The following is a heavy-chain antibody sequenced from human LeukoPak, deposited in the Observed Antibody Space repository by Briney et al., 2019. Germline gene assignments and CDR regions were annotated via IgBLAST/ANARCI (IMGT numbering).Heavy chain of an antibody. J-gene: IGHJ6*03. CDR3: HVDLDSSGYYYEGARGYYYMDV. Sequence: SSVKVSFKASGGTFSSYAISWVRQAPGQGLEWMVGIIPIFGTANYAQKFQGRVTITTDESTSTAYMELSSLRSEDTAVYYCHVDLDSSGYYYEGARGYYYMDVWGKGTTVTVSS. D-gene: IGHD3-22*01. CDR1: GGTFSSYA. CDR2: IIPIFGTA. V-gene: IGHV1-69*05.